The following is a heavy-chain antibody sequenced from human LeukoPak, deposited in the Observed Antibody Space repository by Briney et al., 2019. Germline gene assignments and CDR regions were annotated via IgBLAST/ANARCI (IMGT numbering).Heavy chain of an antibody. CDR3: ARDLRDWNL. CDR1: GYTFTGYY. V-gene: IGHV1-2*02. Sequence: GASVKVSRKASGYTFTGYYIHWVRQAPGQGPEWMGCIHPRDSSTTYAQKFQGRVTLTSDASINTVFLELTRLTSDDTAIYYCARDLRDWNLWAQGTLVTVSS. CDR2: IHPRDSST. J-gene: IGHJ4*02. D-gene: IGHD1-7*01.